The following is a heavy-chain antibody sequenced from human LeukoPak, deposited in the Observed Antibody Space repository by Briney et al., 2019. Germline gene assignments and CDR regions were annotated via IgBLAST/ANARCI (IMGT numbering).Heavy chain of an antibody. D-gene: IGHD6-19*01. CDR3: ARGAVAGTPTFDY. CDR2: IYYSGST. Sequence: SETLSLTCTVSGGSISSYYWSWIRQPPGKGLEWIGYIYYSGSTNYNPFLKSRVTISVDTSKNQFSLELSSVTAADTAVYYCARGAVAGTPTFDYWGQGTLVTVSS. CDR1: GGSISSYY. J-gene: IGHJ4*02. V-gene: IGHV4-59*01.